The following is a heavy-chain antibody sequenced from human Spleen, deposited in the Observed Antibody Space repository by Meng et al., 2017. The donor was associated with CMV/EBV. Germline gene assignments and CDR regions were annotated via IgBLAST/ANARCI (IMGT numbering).Heavy chain of an antibody. CDR3: ARDSLQPSYYYYGMDV. CDR1: GYSFSTYG. CDR2: INPNNSDT. V-gene: IGHV1-2*02. Sequence: ASVKVSCKASGYSFSTYGITWVRQAPGQGLEWMGWINPNNSDTNYAQKFQERVTMTRDTSISSAYMELSSLRSDDTAVYYCARDSLQPSYYYYGMDVWGQGTTVTVSS. J-gene: IGHJ6*02. D-gene: IGHD1-1*01.